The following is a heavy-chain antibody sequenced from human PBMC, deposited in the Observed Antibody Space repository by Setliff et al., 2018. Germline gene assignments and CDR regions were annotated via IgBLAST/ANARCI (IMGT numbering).Heavy chain of an antibody. CDR3: ARDREYCSRTSCYIDY. CDR1: GYSFSTYA. CDR2: INGGNGNT. Sequence: ASVKVSCKASGYSFSTYAMHRVRQAPGQRLEWMGWINGGNGNTKYSQKFQGRITITRDTSASTAYMEMSSLRSEDTAVYYCARDREYCSRTSCYIDYWGQGALVTVSS. J-gene: IGHJ4*02. V-gene: IGHV1-3*01. D-gene: IGHD2-2*02.